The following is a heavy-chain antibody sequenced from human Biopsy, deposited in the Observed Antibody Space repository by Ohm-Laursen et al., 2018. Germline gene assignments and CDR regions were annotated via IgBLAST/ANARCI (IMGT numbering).Heavy chain of an antibody. V-gene: IGHV1-69*06. CDR3: ATKLTGYFHH. J-gene: IGHJ1*01. D-gene: IGHD3-9*01. CDR1: GGTFSNYG. CDR2: NIPILGTG. Sequence: SVKVSYKAPGGTFSNYGVNWVRQAPGQGLEWLGGNIPILGTGNYAQKFQDRVTVAADTSTSTATMELRSLRSDDTAVYYCATKLTGYFHHWGQGTLVIVSS.